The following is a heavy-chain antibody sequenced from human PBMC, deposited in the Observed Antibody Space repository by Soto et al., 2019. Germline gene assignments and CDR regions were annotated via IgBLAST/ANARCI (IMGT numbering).Heavy chain of an antibody. CDR2: IYPGDSDT. V-gene: IGHV5-51*01. CDR1: GYSFTSYW. J-gene: IGHJ3*02. D-gene: IGHD1-7*01. Sequence: GESLKISCKGSGYSFTSYWIGWVRQMPGKGLEWMGIIYPGDSDTRYSPSFQGQVTISADKSISTAYLQWSSLKASDTAMYYCARQRYQLPLRITGTTDDAFDIWGQGTMVTVSS. CDR3: ARQRYQLPLRITGTTDDAFDI.